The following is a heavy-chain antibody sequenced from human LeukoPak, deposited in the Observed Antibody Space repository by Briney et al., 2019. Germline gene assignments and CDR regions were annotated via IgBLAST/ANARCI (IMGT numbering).Heavy chain of an antibody. CDR3: AKERDYYYDSSGYFDY. J-gene: IGHJ4*02. D-gene: IGHD3-22*01. CDR1: GFTFSSYW. Sequence: GGSLRLSCAASGFTFSSYWMTWVRQAPGKGLEWVSAISGSGGSTYYADSVKGRFTISRDNSKNTLYLQMNSLRAEDTAVYYCAKERDYYYDSSGYFDYWGQGTLVTVSS. V-gene: IGHV3-23*01. CDR2: ISGSGGST.